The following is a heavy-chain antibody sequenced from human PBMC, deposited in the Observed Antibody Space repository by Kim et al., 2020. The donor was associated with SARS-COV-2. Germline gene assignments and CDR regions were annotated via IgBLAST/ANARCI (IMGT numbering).Heavy chain of an antibody. J-gene: IGHJ6*02. V-gene: IGHV4-4*07. D-gene: IGHD3-10*01. CDR3: ARAGIGYRGYYGMDV. Sequence: PRKSRVTMSGDTSKNQFSLKRRSVAAADTAVYYCARAGIGYRGYYGMDVWGQGTTVTVSS.